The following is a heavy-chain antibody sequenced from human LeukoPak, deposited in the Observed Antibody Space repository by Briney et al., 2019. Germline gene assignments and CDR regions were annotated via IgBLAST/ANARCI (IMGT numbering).Heavy chain of an antibody. CDR2: VHTSGST. Sequence: SETLSLTCTVSGGSISDYYWSWIRQPAGKGLEWIGRVHTSGSTNYNPSLKSRVTMSVDTSKNQFSLRLSTVTAADTAVYYCARDLYGDYGVFDYWGQGTLVTVS. V-gene: IGHV4-4*07. CDR3: ARDLYGDYGVFDY. CDR1: GGSISDYY. D-gene: IGHD4-17*01. J-gene: IGHJ4*02.